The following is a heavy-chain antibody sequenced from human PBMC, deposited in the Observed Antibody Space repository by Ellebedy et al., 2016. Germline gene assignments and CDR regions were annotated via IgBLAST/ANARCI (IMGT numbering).Heavy chain of an antibody. CDR3: ARGRVGPGDY. V-gene: IGHV1-69*13. Sequence: SVKVSXXASGGTFSSYAISWVRQAPGQGLEWMGGIIPIFGTANYAQKFQGRVTITADESTSTAYMELSSLRSEDTAVYYCARGRVGPGDYWGQGTLVTVSS. D-gene: IGHD1-26*01. J-gene: IGHJ4*02. CDR2: IIPIFGTA. CDR1: GGTFSSYA.